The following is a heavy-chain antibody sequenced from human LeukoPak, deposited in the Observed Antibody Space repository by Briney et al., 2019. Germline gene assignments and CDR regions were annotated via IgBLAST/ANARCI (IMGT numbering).Heavy chain of an antibody. D-gene: IGHD3-22*01. J-gene: IGHJ3*02. CDR2: ISGSDGTT. CDR1: GFTFSSYS. CDR3: ARDVAYYYESSGYYSLGFDI. Sequence: GGSLRLSCAASGFTFSSYSMNWVRQAPGKGLEWVSGISGSDGTTYYADSVKGRFTISRDNAKNSLYLQMNGLRAEDTAVYYCARDVAYYYESSGYYSLGFDIWGQGTMVTVSS. V-gene: IGHV3-48*04.